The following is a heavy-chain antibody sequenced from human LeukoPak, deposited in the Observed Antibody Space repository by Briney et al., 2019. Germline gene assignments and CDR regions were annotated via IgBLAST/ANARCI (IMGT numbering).Heavy chain of an antibody. CDR1: GYSFSSYW. J-gene: IGHJ3*02. Sequence: GESLKISCEGSGYSFSSYWIGWVRQMPGKGLGWMGIIYPGDSDTRYSPSFQGQVTISADKSISTAYLQWSSLKASDTAMYYCAKNVDTAMAPGFDIWGQGTMVTVSS. D-gene: IGHD5-18*01. V-gene: IGHV5-51*01. CDR2: IYPGDSDT. CDR3: AKNVDTAMAPGFDI.